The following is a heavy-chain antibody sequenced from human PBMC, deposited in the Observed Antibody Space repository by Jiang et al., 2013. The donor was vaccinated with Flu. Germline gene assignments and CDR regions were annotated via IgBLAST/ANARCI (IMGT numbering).Heavy chain of an antibody. V-gene: IGHV4-34*10. D-gene: IGHD2-15*01. CDR3: VRGSRNIVVVVATPEDTFDV. CDR1: GGSFSDYY. CDR2: INHTGKT. J-gene: IGHJ3*01. Sequence: GSGLVKPSETLYRTCAVYGGSFSDYYWSWIRQFPGEGLEWIGEINHTGKTNYNPSLASRVTMSVDTSKKEFSLKLTSVTAADTAVYYCVRGSRNIVVVVATPEDTFDVWDQGTMVTVSS.